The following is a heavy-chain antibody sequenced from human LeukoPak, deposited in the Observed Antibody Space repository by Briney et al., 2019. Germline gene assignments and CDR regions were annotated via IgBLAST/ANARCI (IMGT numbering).Heavy chain of an antibody. D-gene: IGHD5-18*01. V-gene: IGHV3-73*01. J-gene: IGHJ4*02. CDR2: IRSKANSYAT. CDR3: TRHAKGYSYGFG. CDR1: GFTFSGSA. Sequence: GGSLRLSCAASGFTFSGSAMHWVRQASGKGLEWVGRIRSKANSYATAYAASVKGRFTISRDDSKNTAYLQMNSLKTEDTAVYYCTRHAKGYSYGFGWGQGTLVTVSS.